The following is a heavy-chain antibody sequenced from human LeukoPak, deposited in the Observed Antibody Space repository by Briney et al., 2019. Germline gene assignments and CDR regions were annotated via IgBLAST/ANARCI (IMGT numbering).Heavy chain of an antibody. D-gene: IGHD3-16*01. Sequence: ASVKVSCKVSGYTLTELSMHWVRQAPGKGLEWMGGFDPENGETNYAQKFQGRVTMTEDTSTDTAYMELSSLRSDDTAVYYCATHYRVAGEYYYYFMDVWGKGPTVTVSS. CDR1: GYTLTELS. CDR3: ATHYRVAGEYYYYFMDV. CDR2: FDPENGET. J-gene: IGHJ6*03. V-gene: IGHV1-24*01.